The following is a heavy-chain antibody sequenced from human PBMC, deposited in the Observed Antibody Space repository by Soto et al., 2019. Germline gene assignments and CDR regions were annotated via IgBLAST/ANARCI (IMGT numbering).Heavy chain of an antibody. D-gene: IGHD4-17*01. CDR2: ISFDGSNE. Sequence: QVQLVEFGGGVVQPGRSLRLSCAASGFTFSDYAMHWVRQAPGKGLEWVAIISFDGSNEHYADSVQGRFTISRDNSENPLYLPMNSLRADDTAVYYCARPAATVIFYSGMDVWGQGTTVTVSS. V-gene: IGHV3-30-3*01. J-gene: IGHJ6*02. CDR1: GFTFSDYA. CDR3: ARPAATVIFYSGMDV.